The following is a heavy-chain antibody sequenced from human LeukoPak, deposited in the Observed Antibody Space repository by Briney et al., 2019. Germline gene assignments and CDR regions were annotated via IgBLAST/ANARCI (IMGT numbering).Heavy chain of an antibody. V-gene: IGHV3-43*02. CDR3: AKGFSVLTSNHYYYYFVMDV. D-gene: IGHD3-9*01. J-gene: IGHJ6*02. CDR1: GFTFDDYA. CDR2: ISGDGGST. Sequence: PGGSLRLSCAASGFTFDDYAMHWVRQAPGKGLEWVSLISGDGGSTYYAGSVKGRFTISRDNSKNSLYLQMNGLRTEDTALYYCAKGFSVLTSNHYYYYFVMDVWGQGTTVTVSS.